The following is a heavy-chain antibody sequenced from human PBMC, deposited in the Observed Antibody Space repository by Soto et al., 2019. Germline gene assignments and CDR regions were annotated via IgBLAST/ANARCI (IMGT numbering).Heavy chain of an antibody. J-gene: IGHJ5*02. Sequence: SETLSLTCTVSGGSISSYYWSWIRQPPGKGLEWIGYIYYSGSTNYNPSLKSRVTISVDTSKNQFSLKLSSVTAADTAVYYCARAKGYSYGKYWFDPWGQGTLVTVS. CDR3: ARAKGYSYGKYWFDP. D-gene: IGHD5-18*01. CDR2: IYYSGST. CDR1: GGSISSYY. V-gene: IGHV4-59*01.